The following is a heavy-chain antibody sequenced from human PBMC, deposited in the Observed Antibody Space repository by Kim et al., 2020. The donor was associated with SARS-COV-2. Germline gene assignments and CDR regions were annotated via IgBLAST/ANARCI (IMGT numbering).Heavy chain of an antibody. V-gene: IGHV1-69*04. J-gene: IGHJ5*02. D-gene: IGHD3-16*01. Sequence: SVKVSCKASGGTFSSYAISWVRQAPGQGLEWMGRIIPILGIANYAQKFQGRVTITADKSTSTAYMELSSLRSEDTAVYYCARMGEADGWFDPWGQGTLVTVSS. CDR3: ARMGEADGWFDP. CDR2: IIPILGIA. CDR1: GGTFSSYA.